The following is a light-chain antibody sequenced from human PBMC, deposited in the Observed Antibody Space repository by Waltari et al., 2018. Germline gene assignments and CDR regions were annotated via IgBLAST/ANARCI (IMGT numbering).Light chain of an antibody. CDR1: QSLFHSIGCNY. Sequence: VMTQSPLSLPVTPGEPASISCRSSQSLFHSIGCNYVDWYLQKPGQSPHLLIYLGSNRASGVPDRFSGSGSGTDFTLEISRVEADDVGVYYCMQSRHPPLTFGQGTRLEIK. CDR3: MQSRHPPLT. V-gene: IGKV2-28*01. J-gene: IGKJ5*01. CDR2: LGS.